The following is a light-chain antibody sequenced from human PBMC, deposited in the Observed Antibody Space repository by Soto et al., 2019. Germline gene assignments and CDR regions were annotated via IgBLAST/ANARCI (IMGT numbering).Light chain of an antibody. CDR3: RHYNSYSEA. CDR1: QTISSW. Sequence: DIKMNQAPSTRRGFVGDRVTIPCRASQTISSWLAWYQQQPGKAPKLLIYKASTLKSGVPSRFSGSGSGTEFTLTISSLQPDDFATYYCRHYNSYSEAFGQGTKVDI. V-gene: IGKV1-5*03. CDR2: KAS. J-gene: IGKJ1*01.